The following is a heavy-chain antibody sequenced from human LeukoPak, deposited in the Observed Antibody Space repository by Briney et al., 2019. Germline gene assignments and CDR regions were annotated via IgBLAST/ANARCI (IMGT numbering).Heavy chain of an antibody. J-gene: IGHJ4*02. CDR1: GYTFTSYG. Sequence: GASVKVSCKASGYTFTSYGISWVRQAPGQGLEWMGWISAYNGNTNYAQKLQGRVTMTTDTSTSTAYMELRSLRSDDTAVYYCASSSPYGDYGKDDYWGQGTLVTVSS. CDR3: ASSSPYGDYGKDDY. V-gene: IGHV1-18*01. D-gene: IGHD4-17*01. CDR2: ISAYNGNT.